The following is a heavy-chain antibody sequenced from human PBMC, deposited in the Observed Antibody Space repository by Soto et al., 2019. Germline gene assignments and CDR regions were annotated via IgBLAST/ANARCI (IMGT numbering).Heavy chain of an antibody. Sequence: SETLSLTCTVSGGSVSSDSYYWTWIRQPPGKGLEWIGYIYYSGSTDYNPSLKSRVIISVDTSKNQFSLKLTSVTAADTAVYYCARGVVGATMIFDYWGQGTLVTVSS. D-gene: IGHD1-26*01. CDR1: GGSVSSDSYY. CDR2: IYYSGST. V-gene: IGHV4-61*01. CDR3: ARGVVGATMIFDY. J-gene: IGHJ4*02.